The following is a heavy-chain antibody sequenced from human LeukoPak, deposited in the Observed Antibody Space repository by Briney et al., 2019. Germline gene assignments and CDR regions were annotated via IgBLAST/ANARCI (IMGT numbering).Heavy chain of an antibody. V-gene: IGHV4-59*12. CDR3: ARGGIMITFGGVIVHRFDY. J-gene: IGHJ4*02. CDR2: IYYTGST. D-gene: IGHD3-16*02. Sequence: SETLSLTCTVSGDSISLYYWSWIRQPPGKGLEWIGYIYYTGSTKSNPSLKSRVTISVDTSKNQFSLKLSSVTAADTAVYYCARGGIMITFGGVIVHRFDYWGQGTLVTVSS. CDR1: GDSISLYY.